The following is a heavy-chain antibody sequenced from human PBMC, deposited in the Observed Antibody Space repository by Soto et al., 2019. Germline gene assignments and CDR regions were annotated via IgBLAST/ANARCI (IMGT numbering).Heavy chain of an antibody. D-gene: IGHD6-13*01. CDR3: ARRISSNVWWRFDP. CDR1: GGSISSYY. J-gene: IGHJ5*02. CDR2: IYYSGST. V-gene: IGHV4-59*01. Sequence: SETLSLTCTVSGGSISSYYWSWIRQPPGKGLEWIGYIYYSGSTNYNPSIKSRVTISVDTSKDQFSLKLSSVTAADTAVYYCARRISSNVWWRFDPWGQGTLVTVSS.